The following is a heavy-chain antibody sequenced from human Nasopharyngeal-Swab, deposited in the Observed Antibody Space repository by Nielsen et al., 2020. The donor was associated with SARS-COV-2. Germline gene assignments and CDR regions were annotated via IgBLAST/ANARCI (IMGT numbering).Heavy chain of an antibody. CDR3: ATTTRGEFWSGYYEPYYYDYMDV. Sequence: SETLSLTCTVSGCSISGFYLSWILQPPGMGLEWICYIFHSGTTNYNPSLKSRVNISVDTSKNQFSLKLSSVNAADTAVYYCATTTRGEFWSGYYEPYYYDYMDVWGKGTKVTVSS. CDR1: GCSISGFY. D-gene: IGHD3-3*01. J-gene: IGHJ6*03. V-gene: IGHV4-4*09. CDR2: IFHSGTT.